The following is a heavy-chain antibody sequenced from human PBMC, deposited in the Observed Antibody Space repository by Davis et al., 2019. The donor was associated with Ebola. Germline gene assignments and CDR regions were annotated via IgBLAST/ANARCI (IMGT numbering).Heavy chain of an antibody. CDR3: ARGVDTAMVPAGWCDP. J-gene: IGHJ5*02. V-gene: IGHV4-30-2*01. D-gene: IGHD5-18*01. Sequence: PSETLSLTCAVSGGSISSGGYSWSWIRQPPGKGLEWIGYIYHSGSTYYNPSLKSRVTISVDRSKNQFSLKLSSVTAADTAVYYCARGVDTAMVPAGWCDPWGQGTLVTVSS. CDR1: GGSISSGGYS. CDR2: IYHSGST.